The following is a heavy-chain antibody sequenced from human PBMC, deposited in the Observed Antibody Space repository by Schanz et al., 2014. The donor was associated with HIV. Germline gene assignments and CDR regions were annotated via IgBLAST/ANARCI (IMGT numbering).Heavy chain of an antibody. J-gene: IGHJ5*02. CDR2: TWYDGSNK. CDR3: ARGRGWASNWLDP. CDR1: GFTFRSYG. Sequence: QVQLVESGGGVVQPGRSLRLSCAASGFTFRSYGMHWVRQAPGKGLEWVAVTWYDGSNKYYADSVKGRFTISRDNSKNTLFLQMNSLRAEDTAVYYCARGRGWASNWLDPWGQGTLVTVSS. D-gene: IGHD3-10*01. V-gene: IGHV3-33*01.